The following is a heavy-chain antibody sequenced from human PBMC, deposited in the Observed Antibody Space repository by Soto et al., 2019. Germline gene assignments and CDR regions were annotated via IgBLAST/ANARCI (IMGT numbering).Heavy chain of an antibody. D-gene: IGHD6-13*01. CDR2: IWYDGSNK. J-gene: IGHJ5*02. V-gene: IGHV3-33*01. CDR1: GFTFSSYG. CDR3: ARDGYSSSWYLINWFDP. Sequence: LSCAASGFTFSSYGMHWVRQAPGKGLEWVAVIWYDGSNKYYADSVKGRFTISRDNSKNTLYLQMNSLRAEDTAVYYCARDGYSSSWYLINWFDPWGQGTLVTVSS.